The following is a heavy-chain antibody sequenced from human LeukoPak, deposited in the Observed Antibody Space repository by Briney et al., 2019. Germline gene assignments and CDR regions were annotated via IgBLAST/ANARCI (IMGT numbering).Heavy chain of an antibody. CDR2: ISSSSSYI. CDR1: GFTFSSYS. CDR3: ASVGCWYGSGWANCSPHAFDI. Sequence: GGSLRLSCAASGFTFSSYSMNWVRRAPGKGLEWVSSISSSSSYIYYADSVKGRFTISRDNAKNSLYLQMNSLRAEDTAVYYCASVGCWYGSGWANCSPHAFDIWGQGTMVTVSS. V-gene: IGHV3-21*01. D-gene: IGHD6-19*01. J-gene: IGHJ3*02.